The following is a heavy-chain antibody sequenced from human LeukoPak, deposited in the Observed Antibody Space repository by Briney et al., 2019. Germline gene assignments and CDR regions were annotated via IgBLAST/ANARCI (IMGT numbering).Heavy chain of an antibody. CDR3: ARDSGGVYCGGDCPLT. J-gene: IGHJ5*02. CDR2: IYYSGST. D-gene: IGHD2-21*02. CDR1: GGSISSSSYY. V-gene: IGHV4-39*07. Sequence: PSETLSLTCTVSGGSISSSSYYWGWIRQPPGKGLEWIGGIYYSGSTYYNPSLKSRVTISVDASKNQFSLKLSSVTAADTAVYYCARDSGGVYCGGDCPLTWGQGTLVTVSS.